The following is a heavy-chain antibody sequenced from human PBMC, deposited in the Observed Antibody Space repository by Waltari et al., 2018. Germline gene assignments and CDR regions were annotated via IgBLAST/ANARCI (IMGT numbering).Heavy chain of an antibody. CDR3: AKDLIHPGGDDY. J-gene: IGHJ4*02. CDR1: GFTFSSYA. Sequence: EVQLLESGGGLVQPGGSLRLSCAASGFTFSSYAMSWVRQAPGKGVDGVEAISVRGGRTYYADAGKGRFTISRDKSKNTLYLQMNSLRAEDTAVYYCAKDLIHPGGDDYWGQGTLVTVSS. CDR2: ISVRGGRT. D-gene: IGHD1-26*01. V-gene: IGHV3-23*01.